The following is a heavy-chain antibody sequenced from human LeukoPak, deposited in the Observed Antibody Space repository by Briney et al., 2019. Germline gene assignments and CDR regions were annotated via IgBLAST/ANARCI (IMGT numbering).Heavy chain of an antibody. J-gene: IGHJ4*02. CDR2: VRSSGST. D-gene: IGHD2-8*02. V-gene: IGHV4-61*01. CDR1: GASVSSDNYY. Sequence: SETLSLSCTVSGASVSSDNYYWSWIRQPPGEGLEWIGYVRSSGSTNYNPSLKSRVAILVDTPKNQFTLNLSSVTAADTAVYYCARGVLVGATGYHFAYWGQGALVTVSS. CDR3: ARGVLVGATGYHFAY.